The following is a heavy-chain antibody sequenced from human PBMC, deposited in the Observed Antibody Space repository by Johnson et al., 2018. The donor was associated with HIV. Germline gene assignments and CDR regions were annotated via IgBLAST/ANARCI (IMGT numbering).Heavy chain of an antibody. CDR1: GFTVSSYD. V-gene: IGHV3-13*01. CDR2: IDTAGDT. J-gene: IGHJ3*02. Sequence: VQLVESGGGLVQPGGSLRLSCAASGFTVSSYDMHWVRQTTGKGLEWVSVIDTAGDTYYADSVKGRFTISRDNAKKSLFLQMSSLRAEDTAIYYCARKGDAFDIWGQGTMVTVSS. CDR3: ARKGDAFDI.